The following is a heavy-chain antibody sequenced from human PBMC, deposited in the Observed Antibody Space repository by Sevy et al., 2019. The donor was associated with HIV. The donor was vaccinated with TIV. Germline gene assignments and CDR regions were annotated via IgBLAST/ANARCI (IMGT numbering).Heavy chain of an antibody. D-gene: IGHD2-21*01. Sequence: GGSLRLSCAASGFPFNDHAMHWVRQVPGKGLEWVSGVSWNSRYIGYADSVKGRFTISRDNARHFLYLEMNSLRPEDTALYYCAKDINRGCDGVNCYSYYSFYGLDVWGQGTTVTVSS. CDR1: GFPFNDHA. J-gene: IGHJ6*02. CDR3: AKDINRGCDGVNCYSYYSFYGLDV. V-gene: IGHV3-9*01. CDR2: VSWNSRYI.